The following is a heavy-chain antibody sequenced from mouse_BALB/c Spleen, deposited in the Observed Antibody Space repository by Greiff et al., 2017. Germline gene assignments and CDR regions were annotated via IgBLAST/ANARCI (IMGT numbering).Heavy chain of an antibody. CDR1: GFSLTSYG. J-gene: IGHJ3*01. CDR3: ARNRDYGSSYPFAY. CDR2: IWSGGST. Sequence: QVQLQQSGPGLVKPSQSLSITCTVSGFSLTSYGVHWVRQSPGKGLEWLGVIWSGGSTDYNAAFISRLSISKDNSKSQVFFKMNSLQANGTAIYYCARNRDYGSSYPFAYWGQGTLVTVSA. V-gene: IGHV2-2*02. D-gene: IGHD1-1*01.